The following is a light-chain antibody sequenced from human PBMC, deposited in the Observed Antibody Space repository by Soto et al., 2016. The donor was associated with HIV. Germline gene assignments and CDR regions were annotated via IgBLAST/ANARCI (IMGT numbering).Light chain of an antibody. J-gene: IGKJ1*01. Sequence: DFVMTQSPLSLAVTLGQPATISCRSSQSLVHSDGHTYLHWFQQRPGQSPRRLIYKVSNRDSGAPDRFSGSGSGTDFTLKISRVEAEDVGVYYCWQGTHWPPWTFGQGTKVEVK. V-gene: IGKV2-30*02. CDR3: WQGTHWPPWT. CDR2: KVS. CDR1: QSLVHSDGHTY.